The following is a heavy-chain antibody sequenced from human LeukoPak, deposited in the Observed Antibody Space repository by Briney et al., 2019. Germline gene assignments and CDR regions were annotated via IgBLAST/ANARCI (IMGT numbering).Heavy chain of an antibody. CDR2: INSDGSSA. J-gene: IGHJ4*02. CDR1: GFTFSSYW. Sequence: GGSLRLSCAASGFTFSSYWMHWVRQAPGKGLVWVSRINSDGSSASYVDSVKGRFTISRDNAKNSLYLQMNSLRAEDTAVYYCARDPGLLCLDYWGQGTLVTVSS. V-gene: IGHV3-74*01. D-gene: IGHD2-2*01. CDR3: ARDPGLLCLDY.